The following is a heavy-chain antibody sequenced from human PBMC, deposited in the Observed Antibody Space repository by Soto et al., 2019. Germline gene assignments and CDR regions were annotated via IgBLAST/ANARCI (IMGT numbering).Heavy chain of an antibody. CDR1: GGSISNSNYY. V-gene: IGHV4-39*01. D-gene: IGHD3-10*01. CDR2: IYYSGST. Sequence: QLQLQESGPGLVKPSETLSLTCTVSGGSISNSNYYWGWIRQPPGKGLEWIGNIYYSGSTYYNPSLNSRVSISVATSKNQFSLKLSSVTAAYTAVYYCARSFYGSGSYPDYWGQGTLVTVSS. J-gene: IGHJ4*02. CDR3: ARSFYGSGSYPDY.